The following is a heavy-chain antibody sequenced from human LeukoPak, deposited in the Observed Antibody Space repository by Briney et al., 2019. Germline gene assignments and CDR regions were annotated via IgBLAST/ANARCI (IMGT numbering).Heavy chain of an antibody. D-gene: IGHD3-10*01. CDR2: ISWNSGSI. CDR3: AKGNEGWFGEITIDY. V-gene: IGHV3-9*01. CDR1: GFTFDDYA. J-gene: IGHJ4*02. Sequence: PGRSLRLSCAASGFTFDDYAMHWVRQAPGKGLEWVSGISWNSGSIGYADSVKGRFTISRDNAKNSLYLQMNSLRAEDTALYYCAKGNEGWFGEITIDYWGQGTLVTVSS.